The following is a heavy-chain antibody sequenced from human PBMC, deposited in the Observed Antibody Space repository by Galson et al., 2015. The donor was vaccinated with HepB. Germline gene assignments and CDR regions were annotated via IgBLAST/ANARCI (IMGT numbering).Heavy chain of an antibody. CDR2: INPNSRGT. Sequence: SVKVSCKASGYSFSAYYVHWVRQAPGHGLEWMGWINPNSRGTNCAQKFQGRVTMTRDTSTNTVYMELDRLKSDDTAVYYCARGLSVVSGPSGWNGGWVDSWGPGTLVTVSS. J-gene: IGHJ5*01. D-gene: IGHD6-19*01. CDR3: ARGLSVVSGPSGWNGGWVDS. V-gene: IGHV1-2*02. CDR1: GYSFSAYY.